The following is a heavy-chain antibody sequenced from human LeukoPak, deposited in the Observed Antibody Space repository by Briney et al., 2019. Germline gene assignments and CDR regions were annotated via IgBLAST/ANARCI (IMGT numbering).Heavy chain of an antibody. CDR3: ARRGVCSGGSCQNWFDP. J-gene: IGHJ5*02. Sequence: KPGESLKISCKGSGYSFTSYWIGWVRQMPGKGLEWMGIIYPGDSDTRYSPSFQGQVTISADKSISTAYPQWSSLKASDTAMYYCARRGVCSGGSCQNWFDPWGQGTLVTVSS. CDR2: IYPGDSDT. D-gene: IGHD2-15*01. CDR1: GYSFTSYW. V-gene: IGHV5-51*01.